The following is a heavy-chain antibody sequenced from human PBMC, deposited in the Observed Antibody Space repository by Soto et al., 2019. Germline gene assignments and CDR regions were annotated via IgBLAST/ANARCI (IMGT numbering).Heavy chain of an antibody. Sequence: PSETLSLTCTVSGGSISSGGYYLRWIRPHPGKGLEWIGYIYYSGSTYQNPSLKSRVTISADTSKNQFSLKLSSVTAADTAVYYCAREHKITIFGRGYLDYWGQGTLVTVSS. V-gene: IGHV4-31*03. CDR3: AREHKITIFGRGYLDY. CDR1: GGSISSGGYY. J-gene: IGHJ4*02. CDR2: IYYSGST. D-gene: IGHD3-3*01.